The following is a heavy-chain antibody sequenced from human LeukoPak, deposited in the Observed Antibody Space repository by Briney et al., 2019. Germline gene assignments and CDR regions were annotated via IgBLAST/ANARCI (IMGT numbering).Heavy chain of an antibody. CDR2: ISSDGSDK. V-gene: IGHV3-30-3*01. Sequence: PGRSLRLSCAASGFTFSPHAMHWVRQAPGKGLKWVAVISSDGSDKYYADSVQGRSTISRDNSKNTLYLQMNSLRAEDTAVYYCATLASHMVRGVIMLKTPYFDYWGQGTLVTVSS. J-gene: IGHJ4*02. CDR3: ATLASHMVRGVIMLKTPYFDY. D-gene: IGHD3-10*01. CDR1: GFTFSPHA.